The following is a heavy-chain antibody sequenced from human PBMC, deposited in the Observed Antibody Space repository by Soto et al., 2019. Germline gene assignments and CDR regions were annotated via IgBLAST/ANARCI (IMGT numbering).Heavy chain of an antibody. CDR3: ARDLSVVVPAAMPEGDY. D-gene: IGHD2-2*01. CDR1: GGTFSSYT. CDR2: IIPILGIA. J-gene: IGHJ4*02. V-gene: IGHV1-69*08. Sequence: QVQLVQSGAEVKKPGSSVKVSCKASGGTFSSYTISWVRQAPGQGLEWMGRIIPILGIANYAQKFQGRVTITADKSTSTAYMVLSSLRSEDTAVYYSARDLSVVVPAAMPEGDYWGQGTLVTVSS.